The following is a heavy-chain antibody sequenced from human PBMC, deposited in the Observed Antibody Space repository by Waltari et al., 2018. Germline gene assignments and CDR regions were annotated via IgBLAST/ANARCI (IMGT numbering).Heavy chain of an antibody. V-gene: IGHV3-23*01. CDR3: AKGRGNKLDFIDGFDI. D-gene: IGHD3-3*01. CDR1: RFIFSNFD. J-gene: IGHJ3*02. CDR2: ISGTSDKT. Sequence: EVYLLESGGDLVLPGGSLGLSCPAPRFIFSNFDMPWVREAPGKGLEWVSSISGTSDKTYYADSVKGRFTISRDNSKNTLYLQINSLRADDTAVYYCAKGRGNKLDFIDGFDIWGQGTMVTVSP.